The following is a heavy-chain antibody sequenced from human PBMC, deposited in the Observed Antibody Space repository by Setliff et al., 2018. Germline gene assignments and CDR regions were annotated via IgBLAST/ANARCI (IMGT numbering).Heavy chain of an antibody. D-gene: IGHD1-1*01. V-gene: IGHV5-51*01. Sequence: GESLKISCQSSGYIFISYWIGWVRQMPGKGLEWMGIIYPGDSETRYSPSFQGQVTISADKSISTAYLQWRSLKASDTAMYYCVRLETANLWYFDIWGGGTLVTVSS. CDR1: GYIFISYW. CDR3: VRLETANLWYFDI. J-gene: IGHJ2*01. CDR2: IYPGDSET.